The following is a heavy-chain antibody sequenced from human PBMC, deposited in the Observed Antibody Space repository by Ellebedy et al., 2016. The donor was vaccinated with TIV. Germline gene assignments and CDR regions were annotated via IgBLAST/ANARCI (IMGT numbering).Heavy chain of an antibody. D-gene: IGHD3-16*01. V-gene: IGHV4-39*01. J-gene: IGHJ6*02. CDR2: IYHSGIT. CDR1: GGSISSSSHY. Sequence: MPSETLSLTCTVSGGSISSSSHYWGWIRQPPGQGLDWIGSIYHSGITYYNPSLKSRVIISVDTSKNQFSLKLNSVTAADTAIYYCARHYENSYYAMDVWGQGTTVTVSS. CDR3: ARHYENSYYAMDV.